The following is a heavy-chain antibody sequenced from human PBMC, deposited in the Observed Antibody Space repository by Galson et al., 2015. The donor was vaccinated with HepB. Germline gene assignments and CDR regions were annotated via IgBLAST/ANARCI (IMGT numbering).Heavy chain of an antibody. CDR3: ARRISLVRGIITRPDYYYGMDV. D-gene: IGHD3-10*01. J-gene: IGHJ6*02. CDR1: EFTFTSYW. V-gene: IGHV3-7*03. Sequence: SLRLSCAASEFTFTSYWMNWVRQAPGKGLEWVANINPDGSETYYVASLKGRFTISRDNDKNSLHLQMDNLRVGDTAVYYCARRISLVRGIITRPDYYYGMDVWGQGTTVTVAS. CDR2: INPDGSET.